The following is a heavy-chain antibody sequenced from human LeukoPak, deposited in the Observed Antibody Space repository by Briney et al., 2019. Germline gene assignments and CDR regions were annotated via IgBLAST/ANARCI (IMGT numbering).Heavy chain of an antibody. CDR3: ARAFRKFDFYDSSGYYPQFGY. V-gene: IGHV1-2*02. CDR2: INPNSGGT. Sequence: ASVKVSCKASGYTFTGYYMHWVRQAPGQGLEWMGWINPNSGGTNYAQKFQGRVTMTRDTSISTAYMELSRLRSGDTAVYYCARAFRKFDFYDSSGYYPQFGYWGQGTLVTVSS. D-gene: IGHD3-22*01. CDR1: GYTFTGYY. J-gene: IGHJ4*02.